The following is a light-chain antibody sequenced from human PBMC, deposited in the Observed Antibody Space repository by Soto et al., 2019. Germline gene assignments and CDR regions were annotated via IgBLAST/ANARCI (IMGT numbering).Light chain of an antibody. V-gene: IGLV1-40*01. J-gene: IGLJ1*01. CDR3: QSYDSSLSGSYV. CDR2: SNN. CDR1: SSSIGARVD. Sequence: QSVLTQPPSVSGAPGQTVTISCTGSSSSIGARVDVHWYQHLPGTAPKLLIYSNNIRPSGVPDRFSGSKSGSSASLAISGLQPEDEGDYYCQSYDSSLSGSYVFGTGTKLTVL.